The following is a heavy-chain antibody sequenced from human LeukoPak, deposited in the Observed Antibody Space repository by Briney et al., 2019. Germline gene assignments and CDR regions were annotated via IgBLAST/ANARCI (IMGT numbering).Heavy chain of an antibody. V-gene: IGHV4-39*07. Sequence: SETLSLTCTVSGGSISSSSYYWGWIRQPPGKGLEWIGSIYYSGSPYYNPSLKSRVTISVDTSKNQFSLKLSSVTAADTAVYYCARGTYQLPLSRPFDYWGQGTLVTVSS. J-gene: IGHJ4*02. D-gene: IGHD2-2*01. CDR1: GGSISSSSYY. CDR3: ARGTYQLPLSRPFDY. CDR2: IYYSGSP.